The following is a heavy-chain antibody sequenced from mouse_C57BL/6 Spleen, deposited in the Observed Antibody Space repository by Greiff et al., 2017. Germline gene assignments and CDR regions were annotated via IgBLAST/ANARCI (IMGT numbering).Heavy chain of an antibody. CDR1: GFNIKNTN. V-gene: IGHV14-3*01. J-gene: IGHJ3*01. Sequence: VQLQQSVAELVRPGASVKLSCKASGFNIKNTNMHWVKQRPEQGLEWIGRIDPANGKTKYAPKFQGKATITADTSSNTAYLQLSILTSEDTAIYYPYYYVSGFAYWGQGTLVTVSA. CDR2: IDPANGKT. CDR3: YYYVSGFAY. D-gene: IGHD1-1*01.